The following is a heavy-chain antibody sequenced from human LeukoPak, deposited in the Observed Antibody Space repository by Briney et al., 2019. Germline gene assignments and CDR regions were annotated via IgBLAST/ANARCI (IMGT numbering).Heavy chain of an antibody. D-gene: IGHD2-21*01. J-gene: IGHJ4*02. CDR3: GKDGPVISY. CDR1: GFAFDDFG. V-gene: IGHV3-43*02. CDR2: ISGDGSVT. Sequence: GGSLRLSCAASGFAFDDFGMHWVRQAPGKGLEWVSFISGDGSVTYYTDSLKGRFTVSRDNSKNSLYLQRGSLRAEDTALYYCGKDGPVISYWGQGTVVSVSS.